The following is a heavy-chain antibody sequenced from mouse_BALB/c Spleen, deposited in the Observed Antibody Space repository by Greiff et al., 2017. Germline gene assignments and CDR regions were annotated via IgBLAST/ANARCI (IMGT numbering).Heavy chain of an antibody. Sequence: EVQLQQSGPELMKPGASVKISCKASGYSFTSYYMHWVKQSHGKSLEWIGYIDPFNGGTSYNQKFKGKATLTVDKSSSTAYMHLSSLTSEDSAIYFCATYYRYDDAMDYWGQGTSVTVSS. J-gene: IGHJ4*01. D-gene: IGHD2-14*01. CDR1: GYSFTSYY. CDR2: IDPFNGGT. V-gene: IGHV1-28*01. CDR3: ATYYRYDDAMDY.